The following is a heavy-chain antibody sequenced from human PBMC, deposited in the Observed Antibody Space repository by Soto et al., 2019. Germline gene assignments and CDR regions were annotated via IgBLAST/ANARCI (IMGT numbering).Heavy chain of an antibody. V-gene: IGHV1-2*02. D-gene: IGHD5-18*01. Sequence: ASVKVSCKASGYTFTRYTMNWVRQAPGQRLEWMGWINPDNGNTKSSQKFQGRVTMTRDTSISTAYMELSRLRSDDTAVYYCARDLLWSKYYYYGMDVWGQGTTVTVSS. CDR3: ARDLLWSKYYYYGMDV. CDR2: INPDNGNT. J-gene: IGHJ6*02. CDR1: GYTFTRYT.